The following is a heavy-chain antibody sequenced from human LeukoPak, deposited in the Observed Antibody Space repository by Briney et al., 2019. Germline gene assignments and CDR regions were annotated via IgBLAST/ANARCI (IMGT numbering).Heavy chain of an antibody. J-gene: IGHJ6*02. CDR1: GGSISSSSYY. D-gene: IGHD4-17*01. Sequence: KPSETLSLTCTVSGGSISSSSYYWGWIRQPPGKGLEWIGSIYYSGSTYYNPSLRSRVTISVDTSKNQVSLKLSSVTAADTAVYYCAMTVSRYYGMDVWGQGTTVTVSS. CDR2: IYYSGST. V-gene: IGHV4-39*01. CDR3: AMTVSRYYGMDV.